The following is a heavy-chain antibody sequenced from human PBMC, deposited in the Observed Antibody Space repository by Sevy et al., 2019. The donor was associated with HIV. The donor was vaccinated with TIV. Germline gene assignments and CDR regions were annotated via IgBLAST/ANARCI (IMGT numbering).Heavy chain of an antibody. CDR2: IKPDGREK. CDR3: ARVDVACVDGDCDAFYFYGMDV. Sequence: GGSLRLSCAASGFTFSGFWMTWVRQAPGKGLEWVANIKPDGREKNYVDSVKGRFTISRDNAKNSVYLQMNTLRAEDTAVYYCARVDVACVDGDCDAFYFYGMDVWGQWTTVTVSS. D-gene: IGHD2-21*02. V-gene: IGHV3-7*01. J-gene: IGHJ6*02. CDR1: GFTFSGFW.